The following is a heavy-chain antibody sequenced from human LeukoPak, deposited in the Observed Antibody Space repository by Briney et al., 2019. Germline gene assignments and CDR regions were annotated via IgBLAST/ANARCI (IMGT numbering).Heavy chain of an antibody. CDR2: IYYSGST. CDR3: ARRARPEYYFDY. J-gene: IGHJ4*02. V-gene: IGHV4-39*01. Sequence: SETLSLTCTVSGGSISSSSYYWGWIRQPPGKGLEWIGSIYYSGSTYYNPSLKSRVTISVDTSKNQSSLKLSSVTAADTAVYYCARRARPEYYFDYWGQGTLVTVSS. D-gene: IGHD6-6*01. CDR1: GGSISSSSYY.